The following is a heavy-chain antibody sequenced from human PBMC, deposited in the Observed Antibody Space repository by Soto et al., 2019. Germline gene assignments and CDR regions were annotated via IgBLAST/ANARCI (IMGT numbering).Heavy chain of an antibody. J-gene: IGHJ5*02. CDR2: ISARGGSS. Sequence: EVQLLESGGDLVQPGGSLRLACAASGFSFSSYAMVWVRQAPGKGLEWVSVISARGGSSYFADSVKGRFTISRDNSKNFCSLERNALRPKEPPLYSGPKVSIEYSAWVDHGGQGTRSSSPQ. CDR1: GFSFSSYA. CDR3: PKVSIEYSAWVDH. D-gene: IGHD5-12*01. V-gene: IGHV3-23*01.